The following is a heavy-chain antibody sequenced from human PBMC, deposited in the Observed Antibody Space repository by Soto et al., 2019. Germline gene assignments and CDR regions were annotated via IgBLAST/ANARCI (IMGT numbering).Heavy chain of an antibody. CDR3: ARDQNYSDSSGYQGWFDP. D-gene: IGHD3-22*01. Sequence: QVQLVQSGAEVKKPGASVKVSCKASGYTFTSYGISWVRHAPGQGLEWMGWISAYNGNTNYAQKLQGRVTMTTDTSTSTAYMELRSLRSDDTAVYYCARDQNYSDSSGYQGWFDPWGQGTLVTVSS. J-gene: IGHJ5*02. V-gene: IGHV1-18*04. CDR1: GYTFTSYG. CDR2: ISAYNGNT.